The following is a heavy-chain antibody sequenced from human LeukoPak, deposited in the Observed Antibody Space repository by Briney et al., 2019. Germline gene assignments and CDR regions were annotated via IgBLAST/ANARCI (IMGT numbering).Heavy chain of an antibody. J-gene: IGHJ4*02. V-gene: IGHV1-69*01. D-gene: IGHD3-3*01. CDR2: IIPIFGTA. CDR1: GGTFSSYA. Sequence: SVKVSCKASGGTFSSYAISWVRQAPGQGLEWMGGIIPIFGTANYAQKLQGRVTITADESTSTAYMGLSSLRSEDTAVYYCARDRSGSGYFDYWGQGTLVTVSS. CDR3: ARDRSGSGYFDY.